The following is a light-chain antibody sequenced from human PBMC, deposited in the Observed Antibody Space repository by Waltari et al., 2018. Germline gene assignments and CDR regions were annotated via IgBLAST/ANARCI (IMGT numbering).Light chain of an antibody. CDR1: SGHSSNI. CDR2: VNSDGSH. Sequence: QLVLTQSPSASASLGASVRLTCTLDSGHSSNIVAWVQQQPEKGPRCLLQVNSDGSHTKGDEIPDRFSGSSSGAERYLTISRLPSEDEADYFCQTGGHGTWVFGGGTKLTVL. CDR3: QTGGHGTWV. V-gene: IGLV4-69*01. J-gene: IGLJ3*02.